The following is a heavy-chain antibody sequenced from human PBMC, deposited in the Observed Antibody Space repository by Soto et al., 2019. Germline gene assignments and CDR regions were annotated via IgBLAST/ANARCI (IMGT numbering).Heavy chain of an antibody. Sequence: QVQLVQSGAEVKKPGASVRVSCKASGYTFTSYYIHWVRQAPGQGLEWMAIVNPTGGSTNYAQKFQCRVTVTFDTSTSTVFMELNSLRYGDTAVYYCARHLAAGDSWGQGTLVTVSS. J-gene: IGHJ4*02. CDR2: VNPTGGST. V-gene: IGHV1-46*03. CDR3: ARHLAAGDS. D-gene: IGHD6-25*01. CDR1: GYTFTSYY.